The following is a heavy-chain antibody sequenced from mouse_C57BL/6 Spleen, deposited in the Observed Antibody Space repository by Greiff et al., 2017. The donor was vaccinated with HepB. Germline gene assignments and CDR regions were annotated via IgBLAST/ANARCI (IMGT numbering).Heavy chain of an antibody. J-gene: IGHJ2*01. Sequence: VQLKESGAELVRPGASVKLSCTASGFNIKDDYMHWVKQRPEKGLEWIGWIDPENGDTEYASKFQGKATITADTSSNTAYLQLSSLTSEDTAVYYCTTGYYYGSRVYWGQGTTLTGSS. V-gene: IGHV14-4*01. CDR3: TTGYYYGSRVY. CDR2: IDPENGDT. D-gene: IGHD1-1*01. CDR1: GFNIKDDY.